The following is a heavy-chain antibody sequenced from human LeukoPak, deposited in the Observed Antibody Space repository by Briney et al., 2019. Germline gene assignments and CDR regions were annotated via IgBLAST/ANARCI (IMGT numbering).Heavy chain of an antibody. CDR2: ISGSTENT. CDR3: AKSMTLQWRGFFDL. V-gene: IGHV3-23*01. J-gene: IGHJ2*01. CDR1: GFTFSNYA. Sequence: GGSLRLSCAASGFTFSNYAMSWVRQAPGKGLEWVSTISGSTENTYYADSVKGRFTISRDNSKNTLYLQKNSLRADDTAIYYCAKSMTLQWRGFFDLWGRGTHVTVSS. D-gene: IGHD6-19*01.